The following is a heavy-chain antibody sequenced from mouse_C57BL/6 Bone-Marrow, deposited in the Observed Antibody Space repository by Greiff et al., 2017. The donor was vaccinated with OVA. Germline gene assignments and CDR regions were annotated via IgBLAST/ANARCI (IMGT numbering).Heavy chain of an antibody. V-gene: IGHV1-80*01. Sequence: VQLQQSGAELVKPGASVKISCKASGYAFSSYWMNWVKQRPGKGLEWIGQIYPGDGDTNYNGKFKGKATLTADKSSSTAYMQLSSLTSEDAAVYFCARAEWLPYYVDYGDQGTTLTVSS. J-gene: IGHJ2*01. CDR2: IYPGDGDT. CDR1: GYAFSSYW. D-gene: IGHD2-2*01. CDR3: ARAEWLPYYVDY.